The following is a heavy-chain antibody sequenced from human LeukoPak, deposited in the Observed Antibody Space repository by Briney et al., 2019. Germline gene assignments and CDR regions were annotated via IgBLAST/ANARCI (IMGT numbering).Heavy chain of an antibody. CDR2: ISWNSGSI. CDR3: AKDDYDILTGSGGFDY. V-gene: IGHV3-9*01. J-gene: IGHJ4*02. CDR1: GFTFDDYA. D-gene: IGHD3-9*01. Sequence: GGSLRLSCAASGFTFDDYAMHWVRQAPAKGLEWVSGISWNSGSIGYADSVKGRFTISRDNAKNSLYLQMNSLRAEDTALYYCAKDDYDILTGSGGFDYWGQGALVTVSS.